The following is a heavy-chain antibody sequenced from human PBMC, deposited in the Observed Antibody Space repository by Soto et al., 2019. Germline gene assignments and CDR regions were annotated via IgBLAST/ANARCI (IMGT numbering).Heavy chain of an antibody. CDR3: TRDPSPQYYSHSRGYCFDC. D-gene: IGHD3-22*01. Sequence: SETLSLTCTVSGGSISSYYWSWIRQPPGKGLEWIGYIYYSGSTNYNPSLKSRVTISVDTSKNQFSLKLSSVTAADTAVYYCTRDPSPQYYSHSRGYCFDCWGQGTLVTVSS. CDR1: GGSISSYY. V-gene: IGHV4-59*01. J-gene: IGHJ4*02. CDR2: IYYSGST.